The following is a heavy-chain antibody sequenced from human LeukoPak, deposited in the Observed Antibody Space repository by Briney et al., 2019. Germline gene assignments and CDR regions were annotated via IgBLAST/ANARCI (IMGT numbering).Heavy chain of an antibody. V-gene: IGHV3-53*01. J-gene: IGHJ5*02. CDR2: IYSGGST. CDR1: GFTVSSNY. D-gene: IGHD3-10*01. Sequence: GGSLRLSCAASGFTVSSNYMSWVRQAPGKGLQWVSVIYSGGSTYYADSVKGRFTISRDNSKNTLYLQMNSLRAEDTAVYYCARVTMVRGWGAESYNWFDPWGQGTLVTVSS. CDR3: ARVTMVRGWGAESYNWFDP.